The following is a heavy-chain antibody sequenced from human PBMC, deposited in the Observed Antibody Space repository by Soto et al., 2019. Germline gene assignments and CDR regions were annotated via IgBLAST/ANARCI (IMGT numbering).Heavy chain of an antibody. Sequence: QVQLAQSGAEVKKPGSSVKVSCKASGGTFSSYTISWVRQAPGQGLEWMGRIIPILGIANYAQKFQGRVTITADKSTSTAYMELSSLRSEDTAVYYCAMWGGGTTVTSYGMDVWGQGTTVTVSS. CDR1: GGTFSSYT. D-gene: IGHD4-17*01. CDR3: AMWGGGTTVTSYGMDV. CDR2: IIPILGIA. V-gene: IGHV1-69*02. J-gene: IGHJ6*02.